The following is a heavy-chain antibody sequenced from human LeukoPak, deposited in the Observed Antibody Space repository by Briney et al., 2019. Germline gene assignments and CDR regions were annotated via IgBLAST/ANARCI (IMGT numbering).Heavy chain of an antibody. Sequence: GGSLRLSCAASGFTFSSYTMSWVRQAPGKGLEWVSGVSGSGGNIHYADSVKGRFTISRDNSMNTLYLQMNSLRAGDTAVYYCAASLPNIVVVPATKGPFGYWGQGALVTVSS. CDR3: AASLPNIVVVPATKGPFGY. J-gene: IGHJ4*02. D-gene: IGHD2-2*01. CDR1: GFTFSSYT. CDR2: VSGSGGNI. V-gene: IGHV3-23*01.